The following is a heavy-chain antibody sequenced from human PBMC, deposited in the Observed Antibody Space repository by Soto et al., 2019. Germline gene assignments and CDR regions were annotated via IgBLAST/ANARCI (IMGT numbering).Heavy chain of an antibody. J-gene: IGHJ2*01. CDR2: IYYSGST. Sequence: QVQLQESGPGLVKPSQTLSLTCTVSGGSISSGGYYWSWIRQHPGKGLEWIGYIYYSGSTYYNPSFKSRVTISLDTSKNQFSLKLNSMTAADTAVYYCARGPDSSHWYFDLWGRGTLVTVSS. CDR1: GGSISSGGYY. CDR3: ARGPDSSHWYFDL. V-gene: IGHV4-31*03. D-gene: IGHD3-3*01.